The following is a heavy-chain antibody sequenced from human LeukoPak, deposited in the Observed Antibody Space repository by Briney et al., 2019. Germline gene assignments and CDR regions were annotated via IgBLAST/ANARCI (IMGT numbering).Heavy chain of an antibody. V-gene: IGHV3-23*01. CDR1: GFTFRSSA. CDR2: ISGSGARA. J-gene: IGHJ3*02. CDR3: AKDKGRITLATPKDAFDI. Sequence: GGSLRLSCAASGFTFRSSAMTWVRQAPGKGLEWVSAISGSGARAYYADSVRGRFTVSRDNSKNTLYLQMNSLRAEDTAIYYCAKDKGRITLATPKDAFDIWGQGTKVAVSS. D-gene: IGHD1-20*01.